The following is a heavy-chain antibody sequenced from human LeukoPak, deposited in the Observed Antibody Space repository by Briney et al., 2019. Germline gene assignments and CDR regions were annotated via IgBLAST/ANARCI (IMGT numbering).Heavy chain of an antibody. CDR1: GFTFSSYS. J-gene: IGHJ6*03. D-gene: IGHD6-19*01. CDR2: ISSSSSYT. CDR3: AGGGWDTGWYYYYMDV. Sequence: GGSLRLSCAASGFTFSSYSMNWVRQAPGKGLEWVSSISSSSSYTYYADSVKGRFTISRDNAENSLYLQMNSMRAEDTAMYYCAGGGWDTGWYYYYMDVWGKGTMV. V-gene: IGHV3-21*01.